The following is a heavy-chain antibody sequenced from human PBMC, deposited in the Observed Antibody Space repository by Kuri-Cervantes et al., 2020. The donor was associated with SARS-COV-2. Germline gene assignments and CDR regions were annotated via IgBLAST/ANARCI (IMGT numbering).Heavy chain of an antibody. V-gene: IGHV1-69*05. CDR2: IIPIFGTA. D-gene: IGHD1-7*01. Sequence: SVKVSCKASGGTFSSYAISWVRQAPGQGLEWMGGIIPIFGTANYAQKFQGRVTITTDESTSTAYMELSSLRSKDTAVYYCARDNWNYPSHDAFDIWGQGTLVTVSS. CDR3: ARDNWNYPSHDAFDI. CDR1: GGTFSSYA. J-gene: IGHJ3*02.